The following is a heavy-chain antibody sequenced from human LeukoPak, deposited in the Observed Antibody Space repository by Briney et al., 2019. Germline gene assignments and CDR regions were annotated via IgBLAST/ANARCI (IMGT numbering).Heavy chain of an antibody. CDR2: IYWNDDK. D-gene: IGHD3-3*01. J-gene: IGHJ4*02. V-gene: IGHV2-5*01. CDR1: GFSLSTSGVG. Sequence: SGPTLVKPTQTLTLTCTFSGFSLSTSGVGVGWIRQPPGKALEWLALIYWNDDKRYSPSLKSRLTITKDTSKNQVVLTMTNMDPVDTATYYCAHTVVSIFGVVFYYFDYWGQGTLVTVSS. CDR3: AHTVVSIFGVVFYYFDY.